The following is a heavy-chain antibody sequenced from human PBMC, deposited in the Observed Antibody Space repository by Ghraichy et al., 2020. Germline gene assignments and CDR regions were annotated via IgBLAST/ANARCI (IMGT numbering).Heavy chain of an antibody. D-gene: IGHD3-16*01. V-gene: IGHV4-34*01. Sequence: SQTLSLTCAVYGGSFSGYYWSWIRQPPGEGLEWIGEINHNGSTNYNPSLKSRVTISVDTSKNQFSLKLSSVTAADTAVYYFARATYDDYHYMDVWGKGTTVTVSS. CDR1: GGSFSGYY. J-gene: IGHJ6*03. CDR3: ARATYDDYHYMDV. CDR2: INHNGST.